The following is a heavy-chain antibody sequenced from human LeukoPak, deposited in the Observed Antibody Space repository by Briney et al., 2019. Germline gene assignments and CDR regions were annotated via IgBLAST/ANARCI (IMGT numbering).Heavy chain of an antibody. V-gene: IGHV3-23*01. J-gene: IGHJ6*03. CDR2: ISGSGGST. D-gene: IGHD4-17*01. Sequence: GGSLRLSCAASGFTFRSYAMSWVRQAPGKGMEWVSVISGSGGSTYYADSVKGRFTISRDNSKNTLYLQMNSLRAEDTAVYYCAKGGAVTSPYYYYYMDVWGKGTTVTVSS. CDR1: GFTFRSYA. CDR3: AKGGAVTSPYYYYYMDV.